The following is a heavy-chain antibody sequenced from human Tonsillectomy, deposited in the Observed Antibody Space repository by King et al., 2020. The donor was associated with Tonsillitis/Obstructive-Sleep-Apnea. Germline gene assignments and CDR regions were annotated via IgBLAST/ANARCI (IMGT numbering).Heavy chain of an antibody. V-gene: IGHV4-31*03. CDR2: IYYSGST. D-gene: IGHD3-22*01. CDR1: GGSISSGGYY. J-gene: IGHJ6*03. Sequence: QLQESGPGLVKPSQTLSLTCTVSGGSISSGGYYWSWIRQHPGKGLEWLGYIYYSGSTYYNPSLKLRVTISLDTSKNQFSLKLRFLTAADTAVYYFVRVFVGSYYDSSGYYSTYYYYYMDVWCKGTTVTVSS. CDR3: VRVFVGSYYDSSGYYSTYYYYYMDV.